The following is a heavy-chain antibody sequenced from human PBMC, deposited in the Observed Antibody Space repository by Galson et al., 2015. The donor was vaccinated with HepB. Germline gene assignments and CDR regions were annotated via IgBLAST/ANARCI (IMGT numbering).Heavy chain of an antibody. Sequence: SLRLSCAASGFTFSSYSMNWVRQAPGKGLEWVSSISSSSSYIYYADSVKGRFTISRDNAKNSLYLQMNSLRAEDTAVYYCARDVGDILTGYYQDYWGQGTLVTVSS. CDR3: ARDVGDILTGYYQDY. V-gene: IGHV3-21*01. J-gene: IGHJ4*02. CDR1: GFTFSSYS. D-gene: IGHD3-9*01. CDR2: ISSSSSYI.